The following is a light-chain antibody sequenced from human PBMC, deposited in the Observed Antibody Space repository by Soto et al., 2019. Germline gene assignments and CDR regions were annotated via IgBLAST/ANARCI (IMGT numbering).Light chain of an antibody. V-gene: IGLV4-69*01. Sequence: QLVLTQSPSASASLGASVKLTCTLSSGHSSYAIAWHQQQPEKGPRYLMKLNSDGSHSKGDGIPDRFSGSSSGAERYLTISXXQSEDEADYYCQTWGTGIVVFGGGTKLTVL. J-gene: IGLJ2*01. CDR1: SGHSSYA. CDR3: QTWGTGIVV. CDR2: LNSDGSH.